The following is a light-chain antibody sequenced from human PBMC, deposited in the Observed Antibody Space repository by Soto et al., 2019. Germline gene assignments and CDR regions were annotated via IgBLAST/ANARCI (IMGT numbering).Light chain of an antibody. CDR2: DAS. CDR1: QNVRGY. V-gene: IGKV3-11*01. Sequence: IVSTQSPATLSLSPWERATLSCRASQNVRGYLAWYQQKPGQAPRLLMYDASTRATGIPARVSGSGSGTDFTLTISSLEPEDFAVYYCQQRSIWPLTSGQRTKVDNK. J-gene: IGKJ1*01. CDR3: QQRSIWPLT.